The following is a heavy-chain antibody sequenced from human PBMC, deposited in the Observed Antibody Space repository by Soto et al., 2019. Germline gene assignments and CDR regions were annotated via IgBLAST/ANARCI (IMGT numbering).Heavy chain of an antibody. Sequence: SVKVSCKASGGTFSSYAISWVRQAPVQGLEWLGGIVPMFGTVRYAQKLQDRVTVTADESTSTAYMELRSLRSEDTAMYYFASAGLPWGQGTLVTVSS. CDR1: GGTFSSYA. V-gene: IGHV1-69*13. CDR3: ASAGLP. CDR2: IVPMFGTV. D-gene: IGHD2-21*02. J-gene: IGHJ4*02.